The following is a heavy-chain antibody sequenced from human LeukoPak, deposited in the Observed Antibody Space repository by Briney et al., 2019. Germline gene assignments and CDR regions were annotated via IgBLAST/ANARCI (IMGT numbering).Heavy chain of an antibody. Sequence: QPGGSLRLSCAASGFTFSSYAMSWVRQAPGKGLEWVSAISGSGGSTYYADSVKGRFTISRDNSKNTLYLQMNSLRAEDTAVYHCAKKKGSGYYYAFDYWGQGTLVTVSS. CDR1: GFTFSSYA. CDR2: ISGSGGST. D-gene: IGHD3-22*01. CDR3: AKKKGSGYYYAFDY. J-gene: IGHJ4*02. V-gene: IGHV3-23*01.